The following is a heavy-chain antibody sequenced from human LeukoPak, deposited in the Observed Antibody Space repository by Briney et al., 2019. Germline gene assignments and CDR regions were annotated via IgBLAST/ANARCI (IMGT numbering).Heavy chain of an antibody. CDR2: INSDGSST. D-gene: IGHD1-26*01. CDR1: GFTFSSYW. V-gene: IGHV3-74*01. CDR3: ASMNSGSYNRWDNWFDP. J-gene: IGHJ5*02. Sequence: GGSLRLSCAASGFTFSSYWMHWVRQAPGKGLVWVSRINSDGSSTSYADSVKGRFTISRDNAKNTLYLQMNSLRAEDTAVYNCASMNSGSYNRWDNWFDPWGQGTLVTVSS.